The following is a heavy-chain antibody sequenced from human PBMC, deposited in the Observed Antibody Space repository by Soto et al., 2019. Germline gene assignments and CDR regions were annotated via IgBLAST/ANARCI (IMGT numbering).Heavy chain of an antibody. J-gene: IGHJ4*02. CDR3: AKAPDDNVNDY. V-gene: IGHV3-23*01. Sequence: EVQLLESGGGLVQPGGSLRLSCAASGFTFSSYAMSWVRQAPGKGLEWISAVSGSGGSTYYADSVKGRFTISRDNSKDTLYLQMNIRRAEDTVVYYCAKAPDDNVNDYWGQGTLVTVSS. CDR1: GFTFSSYA. CDR2: VSGSGGST. D-gene: IGHD3-16*01.